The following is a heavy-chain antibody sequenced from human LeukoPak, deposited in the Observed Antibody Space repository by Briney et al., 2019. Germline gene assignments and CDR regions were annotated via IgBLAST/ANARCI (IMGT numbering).Heavy chain of an antibody. Sequence: ETPSLTCTVSGGSISNYFWSWIRQPPGKGLEWIGYIYYTGSTNYNPSLKSRVTISLDTSKNQFSLKLSSVTAADTAVYYCARLDYGSGTYFSDYWGQGTLVTVSS. CDR2: IYYTGST. CDR1: GGSISNYF. J-gene: IGHJ4*02. V-gene: IGHV4-59*08. D-gene: IGHD3-10*01. CDR3: ARLDYGSGTYFSDY.